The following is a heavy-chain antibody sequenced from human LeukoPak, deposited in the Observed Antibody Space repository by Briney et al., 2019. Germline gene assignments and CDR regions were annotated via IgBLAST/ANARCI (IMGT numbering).Heavy chain of an antibody. CDR1: GFTFGSYA. Sequence: GGSLRLSCAASGFTFGSYAMNWVRQAPGKGLEWVAVISYDGSYRYYADSVKGRFTISRDNSKNTLYLQMNSLRAEDTAVYYCASEEANRSGWCPFWGQGTLVTVSS. J-gene: IGHJ4*02. CDR2: ISYDGSYR. D-gene: IGHD6-19*01. CDR3: ASEEANRSGWCPF. V-gene: IGHV3-30-3*01.